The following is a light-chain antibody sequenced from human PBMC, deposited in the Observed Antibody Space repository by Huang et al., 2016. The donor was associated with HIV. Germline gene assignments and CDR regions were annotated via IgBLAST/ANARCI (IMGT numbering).Light chain of an antibody. CDR2: GSS. V-gene: IGKV3-15*01. Sequence: EIVMTQSPATLSVSPGQRVTLSCRANRRVRTNLAWYQQTHGQSPRLLIYGSSTRAAGIPARFSGSGSGTDFSLTISSLQSEDFALYYCHQYNNWLLSFGGGTRV. J-gene: IGKJ4*01. CDR1: RRVRTN. CDR3: HQYNNWLLS.